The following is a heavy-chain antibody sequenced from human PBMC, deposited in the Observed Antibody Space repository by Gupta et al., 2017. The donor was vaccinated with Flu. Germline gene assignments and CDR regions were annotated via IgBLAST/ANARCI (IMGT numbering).Heavy chain of an antibody. CDR3: ARVRLLQSDVSAYLSLDY. Sequence: QDQLVQSGAEVQRPGASVKVYCKASGYTFNNYGIGWVRQGPGQGLEWMGWITVYNGNTNYAQNLQARVTMTTDTSTGTAYMEVRSLRSDDTAVYFCARVRLLQSDVSAYLSLDYWGQGTLVTVSS. D-gene: IGHD3-22*01. CDR2: ITVYNGNT. V-gene: IGHV1-18*01. J-gene: IGHJ4*02. CDR1: GYTFNNYG.